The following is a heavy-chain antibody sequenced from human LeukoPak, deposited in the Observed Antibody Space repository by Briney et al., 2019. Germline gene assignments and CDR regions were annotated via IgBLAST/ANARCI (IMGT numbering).Heavy chain of an antibody. CDR1: GFTFSGSW. CDR3: ARAGDGNWFDP. J-gene: IGHJ5*02. V-gene: IGHV3-33*08. Sequence: GGSLRLSCAASGFTFSGSWMAWVRQAPGKGLEWVAVIWYDGSNKYYADSVKGRFTISRDNSKNTLYLQMNSLRAEDTAVYYRARAGDGNWFDPWGQGTLVTVSS. CDR2: IWYDGSNK. D-gene: IGHD1-26*01.